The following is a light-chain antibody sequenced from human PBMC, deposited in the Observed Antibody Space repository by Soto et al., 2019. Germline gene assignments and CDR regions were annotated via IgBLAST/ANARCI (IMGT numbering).Light chain of an antibody. V-gene: IGKV3-15*01. CDR3: QQYLSWPLT. CDR1: QNVNNN. J-gene: IGKJ4*01. Sequence: EIVMTQSPASLSVSPGERATLSCRASQNVNNNLAWYQQKPGQAPRLLIHGASTRASGIPGTFSGSGSGTEFTLTISSLQSEDFAVYSCQQYLSWPLTLGGGTKV. CDR2: GAS.